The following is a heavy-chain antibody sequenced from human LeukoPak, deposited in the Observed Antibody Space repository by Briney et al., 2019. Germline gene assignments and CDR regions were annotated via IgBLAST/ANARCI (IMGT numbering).Heavy chain of an antibody. Sequence: SVKVSCKASGGTFSSYAISWVRQAPGQGLEWMGRIIPIFGTANYAQKFQGRVTITTDESTSTAYMELSSLRSEDTAVYYCARGGTGLSTTDYWGQGTLATVSS. D-gene: IGHD1-26*01. CDR1: GGTFSSYA. V-gene: IGHV1-69*05. J-gene: IGHJ4*02. CDR2: IIPIFGTA. CDR3: ARGGTGLSTTDY.